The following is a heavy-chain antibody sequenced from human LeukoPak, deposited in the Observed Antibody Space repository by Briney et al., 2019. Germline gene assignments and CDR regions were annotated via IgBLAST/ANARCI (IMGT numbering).Heavy chain of an antibody. CDR2: ISAYNGNT. J-gene: IGHJ6*02. Sequence: ASVTVSCKASGYTFTSYGISWVRQAPGQGLEWMGWISAYNGNTNYAQKLQGRVTMTTDTSTSTAYMELRSLRSDDTAVYYCARDVSGGDCSSTSCYSGAEYYYYGMDVWGQGTTVTVSS. CDR1: GYTFTSYG. CDR3: ARDVSGGDCSSTSCYSGAEYYYYGMDV. D-gene: IGHD2-2*01. V-gene: IGHV1-18*01.